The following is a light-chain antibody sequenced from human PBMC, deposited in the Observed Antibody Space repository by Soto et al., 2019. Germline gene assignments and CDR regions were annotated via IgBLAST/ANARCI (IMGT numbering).Light chain of an antibody. Sequence: EIVLTQSPGTLSLSPGERATLSCRASQYVSSSYLAWYQQKPGQAPRLLIYGTSSRATGIPDRFSGSGSGTDFTLTISRLEPKDFAVYYCQQYGSSPRTFGQGTKVEIK. CDR3: QQYGSSPRT. CDR2: GTS. CDR1: QYVSSSY. J-gene: IGKJ1*01. V-gene: IGKV3-20*01.